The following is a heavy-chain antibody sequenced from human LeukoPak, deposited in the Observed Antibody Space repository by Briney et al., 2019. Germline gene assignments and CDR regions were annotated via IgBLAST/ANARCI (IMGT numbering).Heavy chain of an antibody. CDR2: IRTDNGDT. D-gene: IGHD2-15*01. J-gene: IGHJ4*02. Sequence: ASVKVSCKTSGYTFTDNALHWARQAPGQRLDWMGWIRTDNGDTKYSQKFQGRVTLTRDTSASTVYVELNSLRSEDTAVYYCGRGGSSGVDYWGQGTLVTVSS. CDR1: GYTFTDNA. CDR3: GRGGSSGVDY. V-gene: IGHV1-3*04.